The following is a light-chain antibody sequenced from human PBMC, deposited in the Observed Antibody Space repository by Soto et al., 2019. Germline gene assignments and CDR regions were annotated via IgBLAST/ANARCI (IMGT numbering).Light chain of an antibody. CDR1: DNIVHW. CDR2: KAA. CDR3: HHYNSFSRT. V-gene: IGKV1-5*03. J-gene: IGKJ1*01. Sequence: DIQMTQSPSTLSASVGDGVSITCRASDNIVHWLAWYQQKPGKAPKPLIYKAANLADEVPSRFAGSGSGTDFTLTITRLQPDDFATYYCHHYNSFSRTFGQGTKVDIK.